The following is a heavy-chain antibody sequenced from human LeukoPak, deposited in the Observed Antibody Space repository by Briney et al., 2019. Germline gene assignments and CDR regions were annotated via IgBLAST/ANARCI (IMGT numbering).Heavy chain of an antibody. D-gene: IGHD3-3*01. CDR3: ARDPDYDFWSGPARMDV. CDR2: ISAYNGNT. J-gene: IGHJ6*02. V-gene: IGHV1-18*01. CDR1: GYTFTSYG. Sequence: ASVKVSCKASGYTFTSYGISWVRQAPGQGLEWMGWISAYNGNTNYAQKLQGRVTMTTDTSTSTAYMELRSLRSDDKAVYYCARDPDYDFWSGPARMDVWGQGTTVTVSS.